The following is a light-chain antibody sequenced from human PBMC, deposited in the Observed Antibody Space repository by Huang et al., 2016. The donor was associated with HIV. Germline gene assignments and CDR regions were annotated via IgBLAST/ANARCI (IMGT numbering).Light chain of an antibody. CDR2: GAS. V-gene: IGKV1-12*02. CDR1: RGISTW. CDR3: QQANSLPS. J-gene: IGKJ4*01. Sequence: DIQMTQSPSSVSAFVGDRVTITCRASRGISTWLAWYQQKPGKAPKLLIYGASNWHSGVPSRFSGSGSGTDFTLTISSLQPEDFATYYCQQANSLPSFGGGTKVEMK.